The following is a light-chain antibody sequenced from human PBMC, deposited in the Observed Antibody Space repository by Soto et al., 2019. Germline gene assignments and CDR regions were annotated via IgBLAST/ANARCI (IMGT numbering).Light chain of an antibody. J-gene: IGKJ5*01. CDR2: DAS. CDR1: QRVSSY. CDR3: HQRSNWPPIT. Sequence: EIVLTQSPATLSLSPGERATLSCRASQRVSSYLSWYQQKPGQAPRPLIYDASNRATGIPARFGGSESGTDFTLNISSLEPEDFAVYYCHQRSNWPPITFGHGTRLEIK. V-gene: IGKV3-11*01.